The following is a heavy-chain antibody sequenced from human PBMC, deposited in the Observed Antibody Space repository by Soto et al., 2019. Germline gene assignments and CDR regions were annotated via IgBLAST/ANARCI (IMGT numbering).Heavy chain of an antibody. CDR3: ARHPVYATGWQIDY. J-gene: IGHJ4*02. CDR1: GGSISSNIYH. Sequence: SETLSLTCTVSGGSISSNIYHWGWIRQPPGKGLEWIGRIYNSGRTYYNASLKSRVSISIDTSKNQSSLKLTSVTAADTAVYYCARHPVYATGWQIDYWGQGALVTVSS. CDR2: IYNSGRT. V-gene: IGHV4-39*01. D-gene: IGHD2-2*01.